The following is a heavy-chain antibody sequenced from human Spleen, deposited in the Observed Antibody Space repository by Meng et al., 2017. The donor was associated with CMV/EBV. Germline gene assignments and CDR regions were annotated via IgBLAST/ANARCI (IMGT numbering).Heavy chain of an antibody. D-gene: IGHD5-12*01. V-gene: IGHV3-48*03. CDR2: ISSSGSTI. CDR3: ARDPTLGYSGSHPFDC. Sequence: GGSLRLSCAASGFTFSSYEMNWVRQAPGKGLEWVSYISSSGSTIYYADSVKGRFTTSRDNAKNSLYLQMNSLRAEDTAVYYCARDPTLGYSGSHPFDCWGQGTLVTVSS. CDR1: GFTFSSYE. J-gene: IGHJ4*02.